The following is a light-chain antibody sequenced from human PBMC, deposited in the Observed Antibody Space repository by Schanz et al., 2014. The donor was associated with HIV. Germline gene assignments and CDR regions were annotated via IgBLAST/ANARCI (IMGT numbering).Light chain of an antibody. V-gene: IGLV2-18*02. J-gene: IGLJ2*01. CDR2: EVS. CDR3: CSDTRTGTLI. Sequence: QSVLTQPPSVSGSPGQSVTISCTGTSSDIGTYNRVSWYQQSPGTAPKLLIYEVSDRPSGIPDRFSGSKSGNTASLTISGLQAEDEADYFCCSDTRTGTLILGGGTKLTVL. CDR1: SSDIGTYNR.